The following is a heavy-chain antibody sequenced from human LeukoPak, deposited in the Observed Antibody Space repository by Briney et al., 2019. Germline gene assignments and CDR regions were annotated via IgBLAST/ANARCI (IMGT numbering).Heavy chain of an antibody. V-gene: IGHV3-74*01. Sequence: PGGSLRLSCAASGFSFSSYWMHWVRQAPGKGLVWVSRINSDGSGTTYADSVRGRFTISRDNAKNTLYLQMNSPSVEDTAVYYCVRGGKYGGDYWGQGTLVTVSS. CDR2: INSDGSGT. J-gene: IGHJ4*02. CDR1: GFSFSSYW. CDR3: VRGGKYGGDY. D-gene: IGHD4/OR15-4a*01.